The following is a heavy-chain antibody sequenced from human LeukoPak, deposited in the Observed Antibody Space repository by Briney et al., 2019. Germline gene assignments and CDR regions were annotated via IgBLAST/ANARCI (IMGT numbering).Heavy chain of an antibody. V-gene: IGHV3-21*01. J-gene: IGHJ4*02. D-gene: IGHD3-10*01. CDR1: GFSFSSYN. CDR3: ARDYGSGSFD. CDR2: ISSSGSYE. Sequence: GGSLRLSCAASGFSFSSYNMNWVRQAPGKGLEWVSSISSSGSYEYYADSVKGRFTISRDNSKNTLCLQMNSLRAEDTAVYYCARDYGSGSFDWGQGTLVTVSS.